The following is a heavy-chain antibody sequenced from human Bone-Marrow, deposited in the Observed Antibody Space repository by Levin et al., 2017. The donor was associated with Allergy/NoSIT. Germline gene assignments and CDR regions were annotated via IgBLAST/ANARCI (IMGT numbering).Heavy chain of an antibody. CDR2: IFYTGST. CDR3: ARHAPTGAWFPSLGF. CDR1: GASISSSTFF. D-gene: IGHD1-14*01. Sequence: SETLSLTCTVSGASISSSTFFWAWIRQPPGKGLEWIGSIFYTGSTYYNPSLESRVTMSVQTPKNQFSLRLHSVIAADTAVYFCARHAPTGAWFPSLGFWGQGSLVTVSS. V-gene: IGHV4-39*01. J-gene: IGHJ4*02.